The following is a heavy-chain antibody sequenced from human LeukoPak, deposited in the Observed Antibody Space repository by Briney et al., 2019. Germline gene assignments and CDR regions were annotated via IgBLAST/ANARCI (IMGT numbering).Heavy chain of an antibody. CDR2: IYYSGST. D-gene: IGHD3-22*01. Sequence: SETLSLTCTVSGGSISSSSYYWGSIRQPPGKGLGWIGSIYYSGSTYYNPSLKSRVTISVDTSKNQFSLKLSSVTAADTAVYYCARDGHYYDSSGYYYKDYYYMDVWGKGTTVTVSS. V-gene: IGHV4-39*02. J-gene: IGHJ6*03. CDR3: ARDGHYYDSSGYYYKDYYYMDV. CDR1: GGSISSSSYY.